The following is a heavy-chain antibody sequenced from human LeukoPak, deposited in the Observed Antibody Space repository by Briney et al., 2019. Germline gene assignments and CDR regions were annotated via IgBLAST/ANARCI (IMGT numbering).Heavy chain of an antibody. CDR1: PHTLLESS. CDR2: IHAEDGET. D-gene: IGHD2-2*01. Sequence: SPEGASNESPHTLLESSTAWVRHGPIQPLRPAASIHAEDGETIYAQKFQGRVSMTEDTSTDTAYIELSSLKSEDTAVYYCAADRFCTSTTCFGNWFDPWGQGTLVTVSS. V-gene: IGHV1-24*01. CDR3: AADRFCTSTTCFGNWFDP. J-gene: IGHJ5*02.